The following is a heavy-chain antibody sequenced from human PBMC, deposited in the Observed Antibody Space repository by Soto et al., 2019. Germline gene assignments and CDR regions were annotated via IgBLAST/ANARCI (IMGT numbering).Heavy chain of an antibody. CDR2: IIPIFGTA. D-gene: IGHD4-17*01. CDR1: GGTFSSYA. Sequence: ASVKVSCKASGGTFSSYAISGVRQAPGQGLEWMGGIIPIFGTANYAQKFQGRVTITADESTSTAYMELSSLRSEDTAVYYCARGGMTTVVTPIPHYFDYWGQGTLVTVSS. J-gene: IGHJ4*02. V-gene: IGHV1-69*13. CDR3: ARGGMTTVVTPIPHYFDY.